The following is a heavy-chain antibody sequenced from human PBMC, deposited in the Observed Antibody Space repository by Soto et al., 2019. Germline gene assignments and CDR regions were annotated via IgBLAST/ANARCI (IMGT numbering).Heavy chain of an antibody. CDR1: GDSISNYY. D-gene: IGHD3-3*01. Sequence: PSETLSLTGAVSGDSISNYYWNWIRQPPGRGLEWIGYFYYGGSANYNPSLNGRVTISVDTPKKQISLSLSSVTAADTAVYYCARADFWSGYYAFEKWGQGIRVTVSS. V-gene: IGHV4-59*01. CDR3: ARADFWSGYYAFEK. J-gene: IGHJ4*02. CDR2: FYYGGSA.